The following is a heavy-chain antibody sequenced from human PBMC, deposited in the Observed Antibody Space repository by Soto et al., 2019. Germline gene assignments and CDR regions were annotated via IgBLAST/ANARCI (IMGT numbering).Heavy chain of an antibody. V-gene: IGHV4-61*08. J-gene: IGHJ5*02. CDR2: IYYSGGT. CDR3: TREQSDDNYFEP. Sequence: PSETLSLTCTFSVGALSSGGYFYTWFRQPPGKGLEWLGYIYYSGGTNYNPSLKSRVTISLDKSKSQFSLRLISVTAADTAVYYCTREQSDDNYFEPWGQATLVIVS. D-gene: IGHD6-19*01. CDR1: VGALSSGGYF.